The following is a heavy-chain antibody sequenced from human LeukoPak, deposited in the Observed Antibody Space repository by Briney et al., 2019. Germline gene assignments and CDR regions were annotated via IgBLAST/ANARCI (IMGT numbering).Heavy chain of an antibody. J-gene: IGHJ4*02. D-gene: IGHD6-19*01. CDR3: ARDRQWVNDY. CDR2: IYYSGST. V-gene: IGHV4-59*01. Sequence: SGTLSLTCTVSGGSISSYYWSWIRQPPGKGLEWIGYIYYSGSTKYNPSLESRVTISVDTSKNQFSLKLSSVTAADTAVYYCARDRQWVNDYWGQGTLVTVSS. CDR1: GGSISSYY.